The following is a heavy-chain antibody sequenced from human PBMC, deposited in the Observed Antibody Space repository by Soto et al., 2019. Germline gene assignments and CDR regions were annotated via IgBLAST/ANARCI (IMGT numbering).Heavy chain of an antibody. Sequence: SVKVSCKASGGTFSSYAVSWVRQAPGQGLEWMGGIIPIFGTANYAQKFQGRVTITADESTSTAYMELSSLRSEDTAVYYCARNRGYRSGGMDVWGQGTTVTVSS. D-gene: IGHD3-10*01. CDR3: ARNRGYRSGGMDV. CDR1: GGTFSSYA. CDR2: IIPIFGTA. V-gene: IGHV1-69*13. J-gene: IGHJ6*02.